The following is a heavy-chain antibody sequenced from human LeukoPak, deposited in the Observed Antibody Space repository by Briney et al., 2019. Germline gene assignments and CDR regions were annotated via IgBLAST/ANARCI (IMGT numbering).Heavy chain of an antibody. D-gene: IGHD3-3*01. CDR2: INSDGIST. V-gene: IGHV3-74*01. CDR1: GFTLSSYW. CDR3: TRSSGNAHYFDY. J-gene: IGHJ4*02. Sequence: PGGSLRLSCVASGFTLSSYWMHWVRQVPGKGLVWVSRINSDGISTRYVDSVKGRFTISRGSAKNTLYLQMNSLSPDDTAVYYCTRSSGNAHYFDYWGQGALVTVSS.